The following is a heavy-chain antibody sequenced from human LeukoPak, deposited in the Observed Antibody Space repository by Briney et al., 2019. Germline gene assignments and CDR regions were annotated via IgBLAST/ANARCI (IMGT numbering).Heavy chain of an antibody. CDR2: ISDSGGRT. CDR3: AEEYCSGGSCPNDY. Sequence: GGSLRLSCAASGFTFSSYALHWVRQAPGKGLEWVAGISDSGGRTYYADSVKGRFTISRDNSENTLFLQMNSLRLDDTVLYYCAEEYCSGGSCPNDYWGQGTLVTVSS. D-gene: IGHD2-15*01. J-gene: IGHJ4*02. CDR1: GFTFSSYA. V-gene: IGHV3-23*01.